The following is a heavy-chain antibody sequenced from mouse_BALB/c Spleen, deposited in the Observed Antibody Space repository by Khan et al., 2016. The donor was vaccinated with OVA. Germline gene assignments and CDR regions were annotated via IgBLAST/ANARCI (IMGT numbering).Heavy chain of an antibody. CDR2: ISTYNVNT. V-gene: IGHV1S137*01. J-gene: IGHJ4*01. CDR3: ARGDFLLRLRAMDY. CDR1: GYTFTDYA. Sequence: QVQLKQSGPEVVRPGVSVTISCKGSGYTFTDYALHWVKQSRAKSLEWIGIISTYNVNTYYNQKFQGKATMTVDKSSSTAYMELARLTSEDSAIYYCARGDFLLRLRAMDYGGQGTSVTVSS. D-gene: IGHD1-2*01.